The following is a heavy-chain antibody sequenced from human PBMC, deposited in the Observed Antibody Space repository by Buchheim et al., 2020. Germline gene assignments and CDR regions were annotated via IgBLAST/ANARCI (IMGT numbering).Heavy chain of an antibody. CDR3: ARDLDRDGYNPKESDY. J-gene: IGHJ4*02. Sequence: EVQLVESGGGLVQPGGSLRLSCAASGFTFSSYWMSWVRQAPGKGLEWVANIKQDGSEKYYVDSVKGRFTISRDNAKNSMYLQMNSLRAEDTAVYYCARDLDRDGYNPKESDYWGQGTL. V-gene: IGHV3-7*01. CDR1: GFTFSSYW. D-gene: IGHD5-24*01. CDR2: IKQDGSEK.